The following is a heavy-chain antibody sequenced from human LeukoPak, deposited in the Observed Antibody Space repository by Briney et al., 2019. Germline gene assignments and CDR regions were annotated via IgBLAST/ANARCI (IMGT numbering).Heavy chain of an antibody. CDR3: ARTSAVGAPLDY. CDR2: INPNSGGT. D-gene: IGHD1-26*01. V-gene: IGHV1-2*02. J-gene: IGHJ4*02. Sequence: VASVKVSCKASGYTFTGYYMHWVRQAPGQGLEWMGWINPNSGGTNYAQKFQGRVTMTRDTSISTAYMELSRLRSDDTAVYYCARTSAVGAPLDYWGQGTLVTVSS. CDR1: GYTFTGYY.